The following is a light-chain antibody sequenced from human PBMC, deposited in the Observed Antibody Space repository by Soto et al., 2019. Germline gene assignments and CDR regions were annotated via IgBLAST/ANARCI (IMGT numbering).Light chain of an antibody. CDR2: GND. V-gene: IGLV1-40*01. Sequence: QSVLTQPPSVSGAPGQRVTISCTGTSSNIGAGFDVHWYQYVPGTAPKLLIYGNDHRPSGVPDRFSGSKTGTSASLAITGLQAEDEADYYCQSYDSNMSGYFFGTGTKVTVL. CDR3: QSYDSNMSGYF. CDR1: SSNIGAGFD. J-gene: IGLJ1*01.